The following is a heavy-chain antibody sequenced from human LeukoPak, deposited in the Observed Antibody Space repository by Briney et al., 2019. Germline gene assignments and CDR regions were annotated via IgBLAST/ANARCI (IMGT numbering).Heavy chain of an antibody. CDR3: AKDGHYYGSGYYFNY. CDR1: GSTISSYA. J-gene: IGHJ4*02. CDR2: ISYDGSNK. V-gene: IGHV3-30*18. Sequence: PGGSLRLSCAVSGSTISSYAMSWVRQAPGKGLEWVAVISYDGSNKFYADSVRGRFTISRDTSKNTLHLQMNGLSAEDTAVYYCAKDGHYYGSGYYFNYWGQGTLVTVSS. D-gene: IGHD3-10*01.